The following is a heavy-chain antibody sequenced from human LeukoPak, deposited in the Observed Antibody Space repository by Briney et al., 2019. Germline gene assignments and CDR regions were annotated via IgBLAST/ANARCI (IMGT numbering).Heavy chain of an antibody. CDR2: IDGDGSGT. J-gene: IGHJ4*02. Sequence: GGSLRLSCAASGLTFSNHWMHWVRQAPGKGLVWVSRIDGDGSGTSYADSVQGRFTISRDNAKNTSYLQMDSLRAEGSAVYYCATVFDYWGQGTLVTVSS. CDR1: GLTFSNHW. V-gene: IGHV3-74*01. CDR3: ATVFDY. D-gene: IGHD4-17*01.